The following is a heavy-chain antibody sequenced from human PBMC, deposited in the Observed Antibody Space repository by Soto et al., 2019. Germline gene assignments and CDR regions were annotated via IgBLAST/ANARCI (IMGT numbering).Heavy chain of an antibody. CDR2: IFDSGTT. Sequence: PSETLSLTCTVPGGSITSDYSCWSWIRQPPGEGLEWIGHIFDSGTTYTNPSLRSQVAISLDTSKNHFSLTLSSVTAADTAVYYCARGPSGDKVHYWGQGALVTVSS. CDR1: GGSITSDYSC. J-gene: IGHJ4*02. D-gene: IGHD7-27*01. V-gene: IGHV4-30-4*01. CDR3: ARGPSGDKVHY.